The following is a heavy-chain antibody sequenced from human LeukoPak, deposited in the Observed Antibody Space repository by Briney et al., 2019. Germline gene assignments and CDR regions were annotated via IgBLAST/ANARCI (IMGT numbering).Heavy chain of an antibody. D-gene: IGHD3-3*01. CDR1: GYTLTELS. CDR3: ARGPDYDFWSGPQFDP. Sequence: ASVKVSCTVSGYTLTELSMHWVRQAPGKGLEWMGGFDPEDGETIYAQKFQGRVTMTEDTSTDTAYMNLSSLRSDDTAVYYCARGPDYDFWSGPQFDPWGQGTLVTVSS. V-gene: IGHV1-24*01. CDR2: FDPEDGET. J-gene: IGHJ5*02.